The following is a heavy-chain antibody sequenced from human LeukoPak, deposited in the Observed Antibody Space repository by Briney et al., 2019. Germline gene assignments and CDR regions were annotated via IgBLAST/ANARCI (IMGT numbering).Heavy chain of an antibody. D-gene: IGHD4-17*01. V-gene: IGHV3-23*01. CDR2: ISGSGGST. Sequence: GGSLRLSCAASGLTFSTHTMTWVRQAPGKGLEWVSGISGSGGSTYYADSVKGRFSISSDNSKNTLFLQMNSLRAEDTAVYYCAKLGLRSTMPTEYWGQGTLVTVSS. CDR1: GLTFSTHT. J-gene: IGHJ4*02. CDR3: AKLGLRSTMPTEY.